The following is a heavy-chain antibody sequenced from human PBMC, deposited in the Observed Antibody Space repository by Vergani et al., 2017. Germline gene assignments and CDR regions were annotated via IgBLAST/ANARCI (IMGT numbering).Heavy chain of an antibody. Sequence: EVQLVESGGGLVQPGRSLRLSCAASGFTFADYAMHWVRQAPGKGLEWVSGISWNSGSIGYADSVKGRFTTSRDNAKNSLYLQMNSLRAEDTALYYCAKDTQYSSSSGDFDYWGQGTLVTVSS. CDR2: ISWNSGSI. CDR3: AKDTQYSSSSGDFDY. J-gene: IGHJ4*02. D-gene: IGHD6-6*01. CDR1: GFTFADYA. V-gene: IGHV3-9*01.